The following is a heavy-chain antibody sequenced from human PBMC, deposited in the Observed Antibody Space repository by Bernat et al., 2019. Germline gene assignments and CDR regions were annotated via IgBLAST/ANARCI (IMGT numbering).Heavy chain of an antibody. D-gene: IGHD3-22*01. CDR2: ISSSSSTI. J-gene: IGHJ4*02. V-gene: IGHV3-48*01. CDR3: ARDGPYYYDSSGLDY. CDR1: GFTFSSYS. Sequence: EVQLVESGGGLVQPGGSLRLSCAASGFTFSSYSMNWVRQAPGKGLEWVSYISSSSSTIYYADSVKDRFTISRDNAKNSLYLQMNSLRAEDTAVYYCARDGPYYYDSSGLDYWGQGTLVTVSS.